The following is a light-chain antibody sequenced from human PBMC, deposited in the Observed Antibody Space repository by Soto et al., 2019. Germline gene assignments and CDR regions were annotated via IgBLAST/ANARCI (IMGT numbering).Light chain of an antibody. CDR2: GAS. CDR3: QHYDRSAYT. Sequence: EIVVTQSPPTLSLSPGERATLSCRASQSVRSHLAWYQQKAGQAPRLLIYGASTWATGIPDRFSGSGSGTDFTLTISRLEPEDFAVYYCQHYDRSAYTFGQGTKLEI. V-gene: IGKV3-20*01. J-gene: IGKJ2*01. CDR1: QSVRSH.